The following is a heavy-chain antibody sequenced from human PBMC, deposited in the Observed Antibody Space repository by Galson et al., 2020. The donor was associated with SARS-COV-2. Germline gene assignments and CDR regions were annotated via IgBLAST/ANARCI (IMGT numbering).Heavy chain of an antibody. CDR3: ARGLSLEWLLFRKYAFDY. Sequence: SETLSLTCAVYGGSFSGYYWSWIRQPPGKGLEWIGEINHSGSTNYNPSLKSRVTISVDTSKNQFSLKLSSVTAADTAVYYCARGLSLEWLLFRKYAFDYWGQGTLVTVSS. D-gene: IGHD3-3*01. J-gene: IGHJ4*02. CDR1: GGSFSGYY. V-gene: IGHV4-34*01. CDR2: INHSGST.